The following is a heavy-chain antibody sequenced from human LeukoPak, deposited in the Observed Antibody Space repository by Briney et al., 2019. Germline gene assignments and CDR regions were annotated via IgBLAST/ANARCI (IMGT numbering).Heavy chain of an antibody. V-gene: IGHV1-18*01. CDR1: GYTFTSYG. Sequence: ASVKVSCKASGYTFTSYGISWVRQAPGQGLEWMGWISDYNGNTNYAQKLQGRVTMTTDTSTSTAYMELRSLRSDDTAVYFCARVLPQGPYYYHGMDVWGQGTTVTVSS. J-gene: IGHJ6*02. CDR2: ISDYNGNT. D-gene: IGHD5-18*01. CDR3: ARVLPQGPYYYHGMDV.